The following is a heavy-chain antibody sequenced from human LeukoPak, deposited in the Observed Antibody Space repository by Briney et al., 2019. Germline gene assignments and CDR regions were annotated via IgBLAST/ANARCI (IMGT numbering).Heavy chain of an antibody. Sequence: PSETLSLTCTVSGGSINYYYWSWIRQPPGKGLEWIGYIYYSGSTNYNPSLKSRVTISVDTSKNQCSLKLSSVTAADTAVYYCARRGFGSSWGLAYWGQGTLVTVSS. J-gene: IGHJ4*02. CDR2: IYYSGST. V-gene: IGHV4-59*08. CDR1: GGSINYYY. CDR3: ARRGFGSSWGLAY. D-gene: IGHD6-13*01.